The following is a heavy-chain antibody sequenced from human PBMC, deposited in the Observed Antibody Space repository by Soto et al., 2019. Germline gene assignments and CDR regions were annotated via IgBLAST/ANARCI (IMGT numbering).Heavy chain of an antibody. D-gene: IGHD3-22*01. Sequence: AVKVSCKASGGTFSSYAISWVRQAPGQGLEWMGGIIPIFGTANYAQKFQGRVTITADESTSTAYMELSSLRSEDTAVYYCARGIKRHPYYYDSSGYHDPFDYWVQVTLVTVSS. CDR1: GGTFSSYA. J-gene: IGHJ4*02. CDR3: ARGIKRHPYYYDSSGYHDPFDY. V-gene: IGHV1-69*13. CDR2: IIPIFGTA.